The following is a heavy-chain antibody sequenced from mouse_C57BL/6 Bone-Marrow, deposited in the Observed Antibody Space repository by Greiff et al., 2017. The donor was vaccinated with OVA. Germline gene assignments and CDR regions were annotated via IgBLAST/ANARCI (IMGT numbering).Heavy chain of an antibody. Sequence: QVQLQQSGPELARPWASVKISCQAFYTFSRRVHFAIRDTNYWMQWVKQRPGQGLEWIGAIYPGNGDTSYNQKFKGKATLTADKSSSTAYMQLSSLTSEDSAVYYYAYYYGSSYWYFDVWGTGTTVTVSS. J-gene: IGHJ1*03. CDR2: GQGLEWIG. D-gene: IGHD1-1*01. CDR3: SEDSAVYYYAYYYGSSYWYFDV. CDR1: YTFSRRVH. V-gene: IGHV1-87*01.